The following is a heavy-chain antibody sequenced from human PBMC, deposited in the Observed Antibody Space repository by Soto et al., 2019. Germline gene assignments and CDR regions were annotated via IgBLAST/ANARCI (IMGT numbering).Heavy chain of an antibody. CDR1: GYTFTSYD. CDR3: ARGRATVTLLPDY. J-gene: IGHJ4*02. V-gene: IGHV1-8*01. D-gene: IGHD4-17*01. CDR2: MNPNSCNT. Sequence: GASVKVSCKASGYTFTSYDINWVRQATGQGLEWMGWMNPNSCNTGYAQKFQGRVTMTRNTSISTAYMELSSLRSEDTAVYYCARGRATVTLLPDYWGQGTLVTVSS.